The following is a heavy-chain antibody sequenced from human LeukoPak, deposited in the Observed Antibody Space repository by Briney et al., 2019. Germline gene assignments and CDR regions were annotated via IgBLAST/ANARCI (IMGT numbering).Heavy chain of an antibody. J-gene: IGHJ4*02. CDR3: ANASPRGGWYSFDY. D-gene: IGHD6-19*01. CDR1: GNYW. CDR2: INSDGSWT. V-gene: IGHV3-74*01. Sequence: AGGSLRLSCAASGNYWMHWVRQAPGKGLVWVSHINSDGSWTTYVDSVKGRFTISRDNSKNTLYLQMNSLRAEDTAVNYCANASPRGGWYSFDYWGQGTLVTVSS.